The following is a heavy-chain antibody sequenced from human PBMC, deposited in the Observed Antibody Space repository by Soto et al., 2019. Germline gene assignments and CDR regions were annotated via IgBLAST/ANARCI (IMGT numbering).Heavy chain of an antibody. CDR1: GGSISSYY. Sequence: SETLSLTCTVSGGSISSYYWSWIRQPPGKGLELIGYIYYSGSTNYNPSLKSRVTISVDTSKNQFSLKLSSVTAADTAVYYCARHPRITIFGVVYYYYYMDVWGKGTTVTVSS. D-gene: IGHD3-3*01. CDR2: IYYSGST. J-gene: IGHJ6*03. CDR3: ARHPRITIFGVVYYYYYMDV. V-gene: IGHV4-59*08.